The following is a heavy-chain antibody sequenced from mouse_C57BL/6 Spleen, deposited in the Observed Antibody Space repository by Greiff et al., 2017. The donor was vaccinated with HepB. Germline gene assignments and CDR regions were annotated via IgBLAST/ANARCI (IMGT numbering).Heavy chain of an antibody. Sequence: DVKLVESGGGLVQPGGSLSLSCAASGFTFTDYYMSWVRQPPGKALEWLGFIRNKANGYTTEYSASVKGRFTISRDNSQSILYLQMNALRAEDSATYYCARYWPGSSYFDYWGQGTTLTVSS. CDR1: GFTFTDYY. CDR2: IRNKANGYTT. CDR3: ARYWPGSSYFDY. V-gene: IGHV7-3*01. J-gene: IGHJ2*01. D-gene: IGHD1-1*01.